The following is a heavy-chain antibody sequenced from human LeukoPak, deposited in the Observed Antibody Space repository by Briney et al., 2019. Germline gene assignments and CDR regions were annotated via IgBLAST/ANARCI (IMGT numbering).Heavy chain of an antibody. CDR3: AKDLLASSRSVYFQH. CDR2: ISDSGVST. CDR1: GFTFSNYA. V-gene: IGHV3-23*01. J-gene: IGHJ1*01. D-gene: IGHD5-12*01. Sequence: GVPLRLSCAASGFTFSNYAMTWVRQAPGKGLEWVSAISDSGVSTYADSVKGRFTISRDNSKNTLYLQMNSLRAEDTAVYYCAKDLLASSRSVYFQHWGQGTLVAVSS.